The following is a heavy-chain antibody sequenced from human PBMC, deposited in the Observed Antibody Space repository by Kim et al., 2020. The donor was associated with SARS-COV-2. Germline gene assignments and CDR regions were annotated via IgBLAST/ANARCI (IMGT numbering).Heavy chain of an antibody. Sequence: SETLSLTCTVSGGSISSSSYYWGWIRQPPGKGLEWIGSIYYSGSNYYNPSLKSRVTISVDTSKNQFSLKLSSVTAADTAVYYCARGNDYGDYAQVGYWGQGTLVTVSS. CDR3: ARGNDYGDYAQVGY. CDR2: IYYSGSN. CDR1: GGSISSSSYY. J-gene: IGHJ4*02. V-gene: IGHV4-39*07. D-gene: IGHD4-17*01.